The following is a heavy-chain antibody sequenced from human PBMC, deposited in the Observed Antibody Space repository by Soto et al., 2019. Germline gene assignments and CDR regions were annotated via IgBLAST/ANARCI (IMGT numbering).Heavy chain of an antibody. Sequence: QVQLVQSGAEVKKPGSSVKVSCKASGDTFSSYAISWVRQAPGQGLAWMGGIIPIFGTANYAQKFQGRVTITADESTSTAYMELSRLRSDDTAVYYCARDGSGYRSRASPMDVWGQGTTVTVSS. D-gene: IGHD3-22*01. CDR1: GDTFSSYA. J-gene: IGHJ6*02. CDR2: IIPIFGTA. CDR3: ARDGSGYRSRASPMDV. V-gene: IGHV1-69*01.